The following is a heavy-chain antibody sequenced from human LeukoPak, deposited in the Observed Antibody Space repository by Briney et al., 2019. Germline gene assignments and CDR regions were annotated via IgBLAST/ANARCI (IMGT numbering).Heavy chain of an antibody. D-gene: IGHD2/OR15-2a*01. CDR1: GGTFSSYA. Sequence: SGKVSCKASGGTFSSYAISWVRQAPGQGLEWMGGIIPIFGTANYAQRFQGRVTIPADKSPSTAYMELSRLRSEDTAVYYCARESTTDEVFDYWGQGTLVTVSS. J-gene: IGHJ4*02. CDR2: IIPIFGTA. CDR3: ARESTTDEVFDY. V-gene: IGHV1-69*06.